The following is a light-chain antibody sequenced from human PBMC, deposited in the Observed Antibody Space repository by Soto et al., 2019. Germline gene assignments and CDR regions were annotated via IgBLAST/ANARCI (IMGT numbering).Light chain of an antibody. CDR1: QSISTY. Sequence: DIQMTQSPSSLSASVGDRVTISCRAAQSISTYLNLYQQKPGTAPRLLIYSASSVKTGVPPRFSGSGSGTEFTLTISSLQPDDFATYYCQHYNSYSEAFGQGTKVDIK. CDR2: SAS. V-gene: IGKV1-5*01. CDR3: QHYNSYSEA. J-gene: IGKJ1*01.